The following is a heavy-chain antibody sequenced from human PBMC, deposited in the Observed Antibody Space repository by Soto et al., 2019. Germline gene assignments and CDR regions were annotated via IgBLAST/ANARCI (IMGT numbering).Heavy chain of an antibody. V-gene: IGHV1-69*13. D-gene: IGHD3-3*01. CDR2: IIPIFGTA. CDR3: ARPYDFNTGYYYGIDV. Sequence: SVKVSCKASGGTFSSYAISWVRQAPGQGLEWMGGIIPIFGTANYAQKFQGRVTITADESTSTAYMELSSLRSEDTAVYYCARPYDFNTGYYYGIDVWGQGTTVTVSS. CDR1: GGTFSSYA. J-gene: IGHJ6*02.